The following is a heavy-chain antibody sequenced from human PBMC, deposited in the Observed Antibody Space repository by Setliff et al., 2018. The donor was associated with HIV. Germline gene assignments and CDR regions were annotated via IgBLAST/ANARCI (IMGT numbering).Heavy chain of an antibody. CDR1: DASIKSHY. CDR3: ARERRTHGLLSGQPYYYHMDV. D-gene: IGHD2-15*01. CDR2: ISYSGHI. V-gene: IGHV4-59*11. J-gene: IGHJ6*03. Sequence: SETLSLTCIVSDASIKSHYWSWVRQPPGKGLEWFGYISYSGHIDDNPSLRSRVTISLDAAKNQFPLKMTSAIAADTAVYYCARERRTHGLLSGQPYYYHMDVWGKGTPVTVSS.